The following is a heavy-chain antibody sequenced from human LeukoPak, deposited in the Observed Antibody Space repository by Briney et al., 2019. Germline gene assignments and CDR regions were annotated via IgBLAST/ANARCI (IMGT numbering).Heavy chain of an antibody. CDR3: ASIDMGSVPAAFMDV. CDR1: GGSISSYY. CDR2: IYYSGST. J-gene: IGHJ6*03. V-gene: IGHV4-59*01. Sequence: PSETLSLTCTVSGGSISSYYWSWIRQPPGKGLEWIGYIYYSGSTNYNPSLKSRVTISVDTSKNQFSLKLSSVTAADTAVYYCASIDMGSVPAAFMDVWGKGTTVTVSS. D-gene: IGHD2-2*01.